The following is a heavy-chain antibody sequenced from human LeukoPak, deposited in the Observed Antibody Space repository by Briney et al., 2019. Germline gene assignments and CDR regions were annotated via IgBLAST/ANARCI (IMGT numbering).Heavy chain of an antibody. J-gene: IGHJ3*02. Sequence: GSLRLSCAASEFTFTNFWMSWVRQAPGKGLEWVANTNRDGSEKYYVDSVKGRVTISRDNAMNFLYLQLNSLRVDDTGMYYCARDSASCRGCAFDIWGQGTVVTVSS. CDR1: EFTFTNFW. V-gene: IGHV3-7*01. CDR3: ARDSASCRGCAFDI. D-gene: IGHD2-2*01. CDR2: TNRDGSEK.